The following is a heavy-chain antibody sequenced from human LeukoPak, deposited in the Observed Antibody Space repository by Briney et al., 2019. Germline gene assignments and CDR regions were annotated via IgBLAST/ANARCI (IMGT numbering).Heavy chain of an antibody. D-gene: IGHD3-10*01. V-gene: IGHV3-30*18. J-gene: IGHJ4*02. CDR1: GFTFSSYG. CDR2: ISYDGSNK. CDR3: AKEMGHSPHSSGTYWSDGGVGLDY. Sequence: QAGGSLRLSGAASGFTFSSYGMHWVRQAPGKGLEWVAVISYDGSNKYYADSVKGRFTISRDNSKNTLYLQMNSLRAEDTAVYYCAKEMGHSPHSSGTYWSDGGVGLDYWGQGTLVTVSS.